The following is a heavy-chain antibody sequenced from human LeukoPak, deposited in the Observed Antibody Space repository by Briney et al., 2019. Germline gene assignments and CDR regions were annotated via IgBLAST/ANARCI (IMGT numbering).Heavy chain of an antibody. Sequence: SGPTLVNPTQTLTLTCTSSGLSLSTSGMGMGWIRQPPGKALEWLALIYWNDYKSYSPSLKSRLTVTKDTSKNQVVLTMANMDPVDTATYYCAHRRDYYFDYWGQGTLVTVSS. CDR2: IYWNDYK. CDR1: GLSLSTSGMG. CDR3: AHRRDYYFDY. V-gene: IGHV2-5*01. D-gene: IGHD2-21*02. J-gene: IGHJ4*02.